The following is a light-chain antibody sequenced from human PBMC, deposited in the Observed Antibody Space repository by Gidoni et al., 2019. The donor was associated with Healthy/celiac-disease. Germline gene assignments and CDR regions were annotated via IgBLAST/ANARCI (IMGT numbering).Light chain of an antibody. Sequence: QSALTQPASVSGSPGQSITISCTGTSSDVGSYNLVSWYQQHPGKAPKLMIYEGSKRPPGVPNRFSGSKSGNTASLTISGLQAEDEADYYCCSYAGSSRVFGGGTKLTVL. J-gene: IGLJ3*02. CDR2: EGS. CDR3: CSYAGSSRV. CDR1: SSDVGSYNL. V-gene: IGLV2-23*01.